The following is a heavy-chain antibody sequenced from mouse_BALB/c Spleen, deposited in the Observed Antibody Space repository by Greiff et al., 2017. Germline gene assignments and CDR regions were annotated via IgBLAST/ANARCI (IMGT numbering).Heavy chain of an antibody. D-gene: IGHD1-1*01. CDR1: GFSLTGYG. Sequence: VKLVESGPGLVAPSQSLSITCTVSGFSLTGYGVNWVRQPPGKGLEWLGMIWGDGSTDYNSALKSRLSISKDNSKSQVFLKMNSLQTDDTARYYCARDRGNYYGSSYFDYWGQGTTLTVSS. CDR2: IWGDGST. J-gene: IGHJ2*01. V-gene: IGHV2-6-7*01. CDR3: ARDRGNYYGSSYFDY.